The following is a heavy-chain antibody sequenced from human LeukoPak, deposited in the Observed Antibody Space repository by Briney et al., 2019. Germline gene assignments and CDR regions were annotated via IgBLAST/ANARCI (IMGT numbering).Heavy chain of an antibody. D-gene: IGHD1-26*01. CDR3: ARVLVGWELLIDY. CDR1: GGTFSSYA. Sequence: ASVKVSCKASGGTFSSYAISWVRQAPGQGLEWMGRIIPIFGTANYAQKFQGRVTITTDESTSTAYMELSSLRSEDTAVYYCARVLVGWELLIDYWGQGTLVTVSS. CDR2: IIPIFGTA. V-gene: IGHV1-69*05. J-gene: IGHJ4*02.